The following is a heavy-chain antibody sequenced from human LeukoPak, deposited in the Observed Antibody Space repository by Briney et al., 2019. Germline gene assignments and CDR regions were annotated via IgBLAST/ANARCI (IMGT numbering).Heavy chain of an antibody. V-gene: IGHV4-34*01. CDR3: ARGGVTMVRGVITLIYYYYMDV. J-gene: IGHJ6*03. D-gene: IGHD3-10*01. CDR2: INYSGST. Sequence: SETLSLTCAVYGGSFSGFYWSWIRQPPGKGLEWIGEINYSGSTNYNPSLKSRVTISVDTSKNQFSLKLSSVTAADTAVYYCARGGVTMVRGVITLIYYYYMDVWGKGTTVTVSS. CDR1: GGSFSGFY.